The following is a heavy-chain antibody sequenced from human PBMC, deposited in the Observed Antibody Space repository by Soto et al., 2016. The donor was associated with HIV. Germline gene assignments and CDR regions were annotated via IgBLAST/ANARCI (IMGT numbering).Heavy chain of an antibody. Sequence: QVQLVQSGAEVKKPGASVKVSCKASGYTFSGYYVHWVRQAPGQGLEWMGWMNPNSGNTGYAQKFQGRVTITRNTSISTAYMELSSLRSEDTAVYYCARHPARCRGGSCQDYFDYWGQGTLVTVSS. V-gene: IGHV1-8*03. J-gene: IGHJ4*02. CDR1: GYTFSGYY. CDR3: ARHPARCRGGSCQDYFDY. D-gene: IGHD2-15*01. CDR2: MNPNSGNT.